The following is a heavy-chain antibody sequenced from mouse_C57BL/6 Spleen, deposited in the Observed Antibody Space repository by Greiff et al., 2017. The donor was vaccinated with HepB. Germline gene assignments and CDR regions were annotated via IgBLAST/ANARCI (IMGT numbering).Heavy chain of an antibody. CDR3: ARDDGYYDAMDY. Sequence: QVQLKQPGTELVKPGASVKLSCKASGYTFTSYWMHWVKQRPGQGLEWIGNINPSNGGTNYNEKFKSKATLSVDKSSSTAYMQLSSLTSEDSAVYYCARDDGYYDAMDYWGQGTSVTVSS. D-gene: IGHD2-3*01. J-gene: IGHJ4*01. V-gene: IGHV1-53*01. CDR1: GYTFTSYW. CDR2: INPSNGGT.